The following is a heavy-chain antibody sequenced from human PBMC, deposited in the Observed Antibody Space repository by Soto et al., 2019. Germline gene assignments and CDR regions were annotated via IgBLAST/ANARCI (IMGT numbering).Heavy chain of an antibody. D-gene: IGHD6-25*01. CDR2: ISWNSDTT. CDR3: ARGLGFSFYYIEV. V-gene: IGHV3-9*01. Sequence: GGSLRLSCAASGFRFDDYVLHWVRQVPGKGLEWVSGISWNSDTTGYADSVKGRFTISRDNAKNSLYLQMSSLRAEDTALYYCARGLGFSFYYIEVWGKGTTVTVSS. CDR1: GFRFDDYV. J-gene: IGHJ6*03.